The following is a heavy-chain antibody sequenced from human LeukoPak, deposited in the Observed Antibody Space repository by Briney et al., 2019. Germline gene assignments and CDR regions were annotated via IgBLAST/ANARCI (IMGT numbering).Heavy chain of an antibody. CDR3: ARREWFDP. Sequence: SETLSLTCSVSGGSISNTNYYWGWIRQPPGKGLEWIGSIYYTGTTYYNPSLKSRVTISVDTSKNQFSLKLSSVTAADTAVYYCARREWFDPWGQGTLVTVSS. V-gene: IGHV4-39*01. CDR2: IYYTGTT. CDR1: GGSISNTNYY. J-gene: IGHJ5*02.